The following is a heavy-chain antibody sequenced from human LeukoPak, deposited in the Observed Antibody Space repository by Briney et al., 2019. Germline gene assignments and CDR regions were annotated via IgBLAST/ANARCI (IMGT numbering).Heavy chain of an antibody. V-gene: IGHV3-74*01. CDR3: ARDRPHCSGGSCYSRGWFDP. D-gene: IGHD2-15*01. CDR1: GFTFSSYW. J-gene: IGHJ5*02. CDR2: INSDGSST. Sequence: GGSLRLSCAASGFTFSSYWMHWVRQAPGKGLVWVSRINSDGSSTSYADSVKGRFTISRDNAKNTLYLQMNSLRAEDTTVYYCARDRPHCSGGSCYSRGWFDPWGQGTLVTVSS.